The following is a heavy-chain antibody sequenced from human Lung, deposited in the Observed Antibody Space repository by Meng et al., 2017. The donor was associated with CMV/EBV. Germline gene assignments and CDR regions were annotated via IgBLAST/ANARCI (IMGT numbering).Heavy chain of an antibody. V-gene: IGHV1-46*01. CDR2: INPSGGST. J-gene: IGHJ6*02. CDR1: GYTFTSYY. Sequence: KISCKASGYTFTSYYMHWVRQAPGQGLEWMGIINPSGGSTSYAQKFQGRVTMTRDTSTSTVYMELSSLRSEDTAVYYCARDFIPVFGVAPTYYYYGMDXWGQXTKGIVSS. D-gene: IGHD3-3*01. CDR3: ARDFIPVFGVAPTYYYYGMDX.